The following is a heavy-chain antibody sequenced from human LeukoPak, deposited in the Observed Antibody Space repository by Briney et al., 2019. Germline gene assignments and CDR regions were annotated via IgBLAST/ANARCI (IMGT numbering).Heavy chain of an antibody. V-gene: IGHV4-59*01. CDR1: GGSISSYY. CDR2: IYYSGST. CDR3: ARGRRSSWSNWFDP. D-gene: IGHD6-13*01. Sequence: SETLSLTCTVSGGSISSYYWSWIRQPPGKGLEWIGYIYYSGSTNYNPSLKSRVTISVDTSKNQFSLKLSSVTAADTAVYYCARGRRSSWSNWFDPWGQGTLVTVSS. J-gene: IGHJ5*02.